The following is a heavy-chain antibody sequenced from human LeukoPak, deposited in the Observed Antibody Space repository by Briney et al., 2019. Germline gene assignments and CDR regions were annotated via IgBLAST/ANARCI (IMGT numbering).Heavy chain of an antibody. V-gene: IGHV3-21*01. CDR3: ATDPHIEVEPIA. J-gene: IGHJ5*02. Sequence: GSLRLSCAASGFTLSSYSMNWVRQAPGKGLEWVSSISSSSSYIYYADSVKGRFTISRDNAKNSLYLQMNSLRAEDTAVYYCATDPHIEVEPIAWGQGTLVTVSS. CDR2: ISSSSSYI. D-gene: IGHD2-2*01. CDR1: GFTLSSYS.